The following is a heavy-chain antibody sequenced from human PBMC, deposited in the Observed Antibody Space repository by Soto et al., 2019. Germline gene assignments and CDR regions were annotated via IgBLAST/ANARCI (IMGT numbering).Heavy chain of an antibody. CDR2: IGISGDT. V-gene: IGHV3-13*04. CDR3: ARGQEVGAHFFDS. Sequence: GGSLRLSCEASGFTFSKFDMHWVRQPTGKGLEWVSTIGISGDTYYAVSVKGRFTISRDNAKNSLSLQMNSLRAGDTALYFCARGQEVGAHFFDSWGQGTQVTVS. J-gene: IGHJ4*02. D-gene: IGHD2-15*01. CDR1: GFTFSKFD.